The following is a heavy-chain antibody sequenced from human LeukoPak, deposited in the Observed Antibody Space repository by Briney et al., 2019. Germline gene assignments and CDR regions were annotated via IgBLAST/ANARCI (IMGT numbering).Heavy chain of an antibody. V-gene: IGHV3-33*01. CDR2: IRYDGSNK. CDR3: ARAGIGKALDY. D-gene: IGHD2/OR15-2a*01. CDR1: GFTFSKYG. J-gene: IGHJ4*02. Sequence: GMSLRLSCAASGFTFSKYGMNWVRQAPGKGLEWVAIIRYDGSNKYFAESVMGRFTISKDNSKNTVYLQMNSLRIEDTAVYHCARAGIGKALDYWGPGTQVTVSS.